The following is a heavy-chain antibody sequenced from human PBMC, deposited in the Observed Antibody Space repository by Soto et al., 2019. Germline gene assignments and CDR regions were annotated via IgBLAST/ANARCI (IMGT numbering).Heavy chain of an antibody. CDR1: GFTFSSYA. Sequence: VPLVESGGGVVQPGRSLRLSCEASGFTFSSYAMHWVRQAPGKGLEWVAIIWYDGSNKYYADSVEGRFTISRDNFKNTLYLQMNSLRAEDTAVYYCARASAWFDAFDIWGQGTMVTVSS. D-gene: IGHD3-10*01. J-gene: IGHJ3*02. CDR2: IWYDGSNK. V-gene: IGHV3-33*01. CDR3: ARASAWFDAFDI.